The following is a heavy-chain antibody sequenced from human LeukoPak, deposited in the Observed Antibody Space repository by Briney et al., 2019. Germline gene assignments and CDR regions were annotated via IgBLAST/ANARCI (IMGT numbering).Heavy chain of an antibody. CDR3: ANHLACGSTSCPPFDY. CDR2: ISWNTGSI. V-gene: IGHV3-9*01. CDR1: GFTFDDYA. D-gene: IGHD2-2*01. J-gene: IGHJ4*02. Sequence: PGRSMRLSCAASGFTFDDYAMHWVRQAPGKGLEWVSGISWNTGSIGYADSVKGRFTISRDNAKSSLYLQMNGLRAEDTAVYYCANHLACGSTSCPPFDYWGQGTLVTVSS.